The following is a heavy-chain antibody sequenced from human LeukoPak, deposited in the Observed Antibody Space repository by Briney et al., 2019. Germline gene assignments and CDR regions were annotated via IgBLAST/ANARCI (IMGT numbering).Heavy chain of an antibody. D-gene: IGHD6-13*01. J-gene: IGHJ2*01. Sequence: SETLSLTCTVSGGSISSYYWSWIRQPPGKGLEWIGSIYHSGSTYYNPSLKSRVTISVDTSKNQFSLKLSSVTAADTAVYYCARLSYSSSWYFDLWGRGTLVTVSS. V-gene: IGHV4-59*08. CDR3: ARLSYSSSWYFDL. CDR1: GGSISSYY. CDR2: IYHSGST.